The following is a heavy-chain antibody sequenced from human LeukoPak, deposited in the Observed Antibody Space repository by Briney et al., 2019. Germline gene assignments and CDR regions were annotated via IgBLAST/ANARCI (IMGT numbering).Heavy chain of an antibody. D-gene: IGHD2-15*01. V-gene: IGHV2-5*01. CDR1: GFSFSSGGVG. Sequence: SGPTLVNPTQTLTLTCTFSGFSFSSGGVGVGWIRQPPGGALEWLGVIYENDEKLYSSSLQNRLSITKGTSKHRVVLTMANMAPVDTATYYCAHRHRGVASDIWGQGTMVTVSS. J-gene: IGHJ3*02. CDR2: IYENDEK. CDR3: AHRHRGVASDI.